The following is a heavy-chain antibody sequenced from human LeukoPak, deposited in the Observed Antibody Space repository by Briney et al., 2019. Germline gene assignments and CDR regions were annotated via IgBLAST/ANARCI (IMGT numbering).Heavy chain of an antibody. CDR3: ARDNREYSSGWYYIDY. V-gene: IGHV1-18*01. J-gene: IGHJ4*02. D-gene: IGHD6-19*01. Sequence: ASVKVSCKPSGYTFNSYGISWVRPAPGQGLEWMGWISGYNGNTNYAQKLQGRVTVTTDTSTTTAYMELRSLRSDDTAVYYCARDNREYSSGWYYIDYWGQGTLVTVSS. CDR2: ISGYNGNT. CDR1: GYTFNSYG.